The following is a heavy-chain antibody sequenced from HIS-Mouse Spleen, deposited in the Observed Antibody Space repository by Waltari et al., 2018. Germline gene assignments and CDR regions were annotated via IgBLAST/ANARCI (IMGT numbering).Heavy chain of an antibody. V-gene: IGHV4-39*07. Sequence: QLQLQESGPGLVKPSETLSLTCTVSGGSISSSSYYWGWIRQPPGKGLEWIGGIYYSGGTYYNPCLKSRVTISVDTSKNQCSLKLGSVTAADTAVYYCAREIPYSSSWYDWYFDLWGRGTLVTVSS. CDR1: GGSISSSSYY. D-gene: IGHD6-13*01. CDR3: AREIPYSSSWYDWYFDL. J-gene: IGHJ2*01. CDR2: IYYSGGT.